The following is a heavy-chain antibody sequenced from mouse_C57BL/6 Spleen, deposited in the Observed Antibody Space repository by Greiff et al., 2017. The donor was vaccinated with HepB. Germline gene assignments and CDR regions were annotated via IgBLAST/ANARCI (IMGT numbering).Heavy chain of an antibody. Sequence: QVQLKQPGTELVKPGASVKLSCKASGYTFTSYWMHWVKQRPGQCLEWIGNINPSNGGTNYNEKFKSKATLTVDKSSSTAYMQLSSLTSEDSAVYYCARYLLRRGFDYWGQGTTLTVSS. J-gene: IGHJ2*01. D-gene: IGHD1-1*01. CDR3: ARYLLRRGFDY. V-gene: IGHV1-53*01. CDR1: GYTFTSYW. CDR2: INPSNGGT.